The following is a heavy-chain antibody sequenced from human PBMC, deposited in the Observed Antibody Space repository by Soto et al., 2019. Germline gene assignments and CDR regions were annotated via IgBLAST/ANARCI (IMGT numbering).Heavy chain of an antibody. D-gene: IGHD3-3*01. CDR2: FDPEDGET. CDR1: GYTLTELS. J-gene: IGHJ4*02. Sequence: ASVKVSCKVSGYTLTELSMHWVRQAPGKGLEWMGGFDPEDGETIYAQKFQGRVTMTEDTSTDTAYMELSSLRSEDTAVYYCAIRITIFGVVITYFEYWGQGTMVTVSS. V-gene: IGHV1-24*01. CDR3: AIRITIFGVVITYFEY.